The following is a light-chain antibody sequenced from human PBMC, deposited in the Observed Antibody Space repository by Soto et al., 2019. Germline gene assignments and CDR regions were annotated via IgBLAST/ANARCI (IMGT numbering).Light chain of an antibody. V-gene: IGLV2-14*03. CDR2: DVN. CDR1: SSDVGGYNS. CDR3: SSFTSSTTLV. Sequence: QSVLTQPASVSGSPGQSITISCTGTSSDVGGYNSVSWYQQHPGKAPKAMIYDVNNRPSGVSNRFSGSKSGNTASLTISGLQAEDEADYYCSSFTSSTTLVFGTGTKVTVL. J-gene: IGLJ1*01.